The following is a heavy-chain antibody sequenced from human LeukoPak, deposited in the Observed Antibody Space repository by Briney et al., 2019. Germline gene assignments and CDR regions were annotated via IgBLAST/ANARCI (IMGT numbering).Heavy chain of an antibody. CDR3: ARVSSRGYSYASAFDI. Sequence: GESLKISCKGSGYSFTNYWIGWVRQMPGKGLEWMAIIYPGDSDTRYSPSFQGQVTISADKSISTAYLQWSGLKASDTAMYYCARVSSRGYSYASAFDIWGQGTMVTVSS. CDR2: IYPGDSDT. J-gene: IGHJ3*02. CDR1: GYSFTNYW. D-gene: IGHD5-18*01. V-gene: IGHV5-51*01.